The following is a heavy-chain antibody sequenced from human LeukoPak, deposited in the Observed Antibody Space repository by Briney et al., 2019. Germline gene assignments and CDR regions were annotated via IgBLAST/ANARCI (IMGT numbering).Heavy chain of an antibody. Sequence: GGSLRLSCAASGFTFNKYGMSWVRQAPGKGLEWVSVIRGSGATSYYADSVKGRFTISRDNSKNTLYLQMNSLKSEDTAVYYCTTYGAGRKFDYWGQGTLVTVSS. J-gene: IGHJ4*02. CDR2: IRGSGATS. D-gene: IGHD3-10*01. CDR3: TTYGAGRKFDY. V-gene: IGHV3-23*01. CDR1: GFTFNKYG.